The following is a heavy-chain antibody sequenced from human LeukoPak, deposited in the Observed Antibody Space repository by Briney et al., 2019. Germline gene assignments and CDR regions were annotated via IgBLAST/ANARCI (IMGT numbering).Heavy chain of an antibody. D-gene: IGHD3-10*01. Sequence: PGRSLRLSCAASGFTFSSYAMHWVRQAPGKGLEWVAVISYDGSNKYYADSVKGRFTISRDNSKNTLYLQMNSLRAEDTAVYYCARDIRYGSGSYRVHYYYGMDVWGQGTTVTVSS. J-gene: IGHJ6*02. V-gene: IGHV3-30-3*01. CDR1: GFTFSSYA. CDR2: ISYDGSNK. CDR3: ARDIRYGSGSYRVHYYYGMDV.